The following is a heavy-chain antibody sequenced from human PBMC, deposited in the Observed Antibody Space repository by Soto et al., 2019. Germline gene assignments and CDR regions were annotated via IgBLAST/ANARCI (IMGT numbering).Heavy chain of an antibody. CDR2: IYYSGST. Sequence: SETLSLTCTVSGGSISSSSYYWGWIRQPPGKGLEWIGSIYYSGSTYYNPSLKSRVTISVDTSKNQFSLELSSVTAADTAVYYCARRYCSSTSCYYYGMDVWGPGTTVTVSS. J-gene: IGHJ6*02. CDR3: ARRYCSSTSCYYYGMDV. D-gene: IGHD2-2*01. CDR1: GGSISSSSYY. V-gene: IGHV4-39*01.